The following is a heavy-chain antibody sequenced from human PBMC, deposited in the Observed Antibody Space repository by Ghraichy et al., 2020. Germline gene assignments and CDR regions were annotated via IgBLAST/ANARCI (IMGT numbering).Heavy chain of an antibody. CDR1: GFTFDDYA. CDR3: ARVAATLFDAFDI. Sequence: GGSLRLSCAASGFTFDDYAMHWVRQAPGKGLEWVSLISWDGGSTYYADSVKGRFTISRDNSKNSLYLQMNSLRAEDTALYYWARVAATLFDAFDIWGQGTMVTVSS. CDR2: ISWDGGST. J-gene: IGHJ3*02. D-gene: IGHD2-15*01. V-gene: IGHV3-43D*03.